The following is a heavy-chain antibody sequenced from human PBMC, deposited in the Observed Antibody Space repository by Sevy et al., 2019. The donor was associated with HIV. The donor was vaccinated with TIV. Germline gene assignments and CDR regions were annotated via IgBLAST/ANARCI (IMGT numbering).Heavy chain of an antibody. J-gene: IGHJ4*02. V-gene: IGHV3-23*01. CDR1: AFTFSKYS. D-gene: IGHD2-8*01. CDR2: FSFGCGKI. Sequence: GWSLRLSCAASAFTFSKYSMSWIRQTPGKGLEWVSTFSFGCGKINYADSVKGRFTISRDDSRNTFYLQMNSLRAEDTAIYYCAREGCTKPHDYWGQGTVVTVSS. CDR3: AREGCTKPHDY.